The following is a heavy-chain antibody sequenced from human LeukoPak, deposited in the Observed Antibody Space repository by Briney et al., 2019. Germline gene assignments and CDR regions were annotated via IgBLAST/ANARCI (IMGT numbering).Heavy chain of an antibody. Sequence: GSSVKVSCKASGGTFSSYAISWVRQAPGQGLEWMGGIIPIFGTANYAQKFQGRVTITADESTSTAYMELSSLRSEDTAVYYCARDNPSGGSPTLPGNFDYWGQGTLVTVSS. CDR1: GGTFSSYA. J-gene: IGHJ4*02. CDR2: IIPIFGTA. D-gene: IGHD2-15*01. CDR3: ARDNPSGGSPTLPGNFDY. V-gene: IGHV1-69*01.